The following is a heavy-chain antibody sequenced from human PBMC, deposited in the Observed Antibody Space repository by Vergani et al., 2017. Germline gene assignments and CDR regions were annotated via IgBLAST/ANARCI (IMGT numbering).Heavy chain of an antibody. D-gene: IGHD6-19*01. CDR3: ARDVSTSGWYWGWFDP. Sequence: QVQLVESGGGVVQPGRSLRLSCAASGFTFSSYAMHWVRQAPGKGLEWVAVISYDGSNKYYADSVKGRFTISRDNSKNTLYLQMNSLRAEDTAVYYCARDVSTSGWYWGWFDPWGQGTLVTVSS. J-gene: IGHJ5*02. CDR2: ISYDGSNK. CDR1: GFTFSSYA. V-gene: IGHV3-30-3*01.